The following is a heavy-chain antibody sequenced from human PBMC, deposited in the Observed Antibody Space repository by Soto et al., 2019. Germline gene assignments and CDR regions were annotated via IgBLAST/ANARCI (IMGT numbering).Heavy chain of an antibody. CDR2: IWYDGSNK. CDR1: GFTFSTYG. CDR3: ARNYEDY. V-gene: IGHV3-33*01. D-gene: IGHD1-7*01. J-gene: IGHJ4*02. Sequence: QVELVESGGGVVQPGRSLRLSCAASGFTFSTYGMHWVRQAPGKGLDWVAVIWYDGSNKYYADSVKGRFSISRDNSKNTLYLQINSLRAEDTAVYYCARNYEDYWGQGTLVTVSS.